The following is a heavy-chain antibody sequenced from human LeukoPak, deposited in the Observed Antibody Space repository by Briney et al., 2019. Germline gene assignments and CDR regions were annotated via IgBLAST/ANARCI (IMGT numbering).Heavy chain of an antibody. CDR2: IRFDGSNK. J-gene: IGHJ6*03. CDR1: GFTFSNYG. V-gene: IGHV3-30*02. CDR3: AKDRDTHDFWSGYHYYYMDV. D-gene: IGHD3-3*01. Sequence: PGGSLRLSCAASGFTFSNYGMHWVRQAPGKGLEWVAFIRFDGSNKYYADSVKGRFTISRDNSKNTLYLQMSSLRAEDAAVYYCAKDRDTHDFWSGYHYYYMDVWGKGTTVTVSS.